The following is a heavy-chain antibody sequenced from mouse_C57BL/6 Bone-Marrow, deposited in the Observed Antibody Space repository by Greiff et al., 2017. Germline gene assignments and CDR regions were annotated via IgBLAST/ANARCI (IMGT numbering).Heavy chain of an antibody. D-gene: IGHD1-1*01. CDR2: IDPSDSYT. V-gene: IGHV1-69*01. J-gene: IGHJ2*01. CDR3: ARIEAFYYGYFDY. Sequence: VQLQQSGAELVMPGASVKLSCKASGYTFTSYWMHWVKQRPGQGLEWIGEIDPSDSYTNYNQTFKGKSTLTVDKSSSTAYMQLSSLTSEDSAVYYCARIEAFYYGYFDYWGQGTTLTVSS. CDR1: GYTFTSYW.